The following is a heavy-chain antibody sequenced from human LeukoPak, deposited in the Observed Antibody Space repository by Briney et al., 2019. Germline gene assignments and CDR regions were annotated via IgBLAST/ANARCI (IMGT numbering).Heavy chain of an antibody. D-gene: IGHD6-13*01. Sequence: SETLSLTCTVSGGSISSRGYYWSWIRQHPGKGLEWIGFIYYSGTTYYNPSLKSRATISVDTSKNHFSLKLISETDADTAMYYCARGTGGAAAADFDPWGQGTLVTVSS. J-gene: IGHJ5*02. CDR3: ARGTGGAAAADFDP. CDR2: IYYSGTT. CDR1: GGSISSRGYY. V-gene: IGHV4-31*03.